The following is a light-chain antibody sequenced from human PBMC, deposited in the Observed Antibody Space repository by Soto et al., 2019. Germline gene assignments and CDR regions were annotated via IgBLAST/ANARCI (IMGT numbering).Light chain of an antibody. CDR1: NIGSKS. V-gene: IGLV3-21*04. J-gene: IGLJ1*01. Sequence: SYELTQPPSVSVAPGKTARITRGGNNIGSKSVHWYQQKPRQAPVLVIYYDSDRPSGIPERFSGSNSWNTATLTISRVEAGDEAGYYCQVWDSSSDVFGTGTKLTVL. CDR2: YDS. CDR3: QVWDSSSDV.